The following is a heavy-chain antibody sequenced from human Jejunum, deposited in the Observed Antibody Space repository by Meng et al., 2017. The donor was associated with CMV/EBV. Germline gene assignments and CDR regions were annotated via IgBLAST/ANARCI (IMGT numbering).Heavy chain of an antibody. CDR1: GASVSSNSAA. V-gene: IGHV6-1*01. J-gene: IGHJ4*02. CDR3: AGTGREGFDY. D-gene: IGHD6-13*01. Sequence: ISGASVSSNSAAWNWIRQSPLRGLEWLGRTYYRSKWYNDYAVSVKSRITINPDTSKNQFSLQLNSVTPEDTAVYYCAGTGREGFDYWGQGTLVTVSS. CDR2: TYYRSKWYN.